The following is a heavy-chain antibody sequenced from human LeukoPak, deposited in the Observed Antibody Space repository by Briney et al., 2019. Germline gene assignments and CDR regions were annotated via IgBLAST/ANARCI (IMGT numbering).Heavy chain of an antibody. J-gene: IGHJ6*03. CDR3: ARAGGYRPASGYDTTNYYYYYMDV. CDR2: IYTSGST. V-gene: IGHV4-61*02. Sequence: PSETLSLTCTVSGYYISSGYYWAWIRQPAGKGLEWIGRIYTSGSTNYNPSLKSRVTISVDTSKNQFSLKLSSVTAADTAVYYCARAGGYRPASGYDTTNYYYYYMDVWGKGTTVTISS. CDR1: GYYISSGYY. D-gene: IGHD5-12*01.